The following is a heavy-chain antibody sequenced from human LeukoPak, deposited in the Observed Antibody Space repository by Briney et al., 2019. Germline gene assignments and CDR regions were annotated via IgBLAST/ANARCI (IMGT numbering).Heavy chain of an antibody. CDR3: ARKENVYYYFDY. D-gene: IGHD3-10*01. CDR1: GYSVTSSSW. Sequence: SDTLSLTCAVSGYSVTSSSWWGWIRQPPGKGLEWIGYIYHSGTTYYNPSLQSRVTMSVDTSKNQFSLKLSSVTAVDTAVYYCARKENVYYYFDYWGQGTLVTVSS. V-gene: IGHV4-28*01. J-gene: IGHJ4*02. CDR2: IYHSGTT.